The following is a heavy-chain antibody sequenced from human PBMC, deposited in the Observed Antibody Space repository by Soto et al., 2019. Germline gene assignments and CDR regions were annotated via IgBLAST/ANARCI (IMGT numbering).Heavy chain of an antibody. Sequence: QLQLQESGSGLVKPSQTLSLTCAVSGGSISSGGYSWSWSRQPPGKGLEWIGYMYHSGSTYYNPSLTSRVTISIDRSENQFYLKLSSVTAADTAVYYCDRVPDYWGQGILVTVSS. D-gene: IGHD2-2*01. CDR1: GGSISSGGYS. V-gene: IGHV4-30-2*01. CDR2: MYHSGST. J-gene: IGHJ4*02. CDR3: DRVPDY.